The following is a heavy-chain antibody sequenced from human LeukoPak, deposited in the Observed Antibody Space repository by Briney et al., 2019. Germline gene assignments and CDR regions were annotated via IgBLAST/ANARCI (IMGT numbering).Heavy chain of an antibody. D-gene: IGHD2-2*01. Sequence: GGSLRLSCSASGFTLSSYGMHCVRQAPGKGLEWVALILYDGSNKYYADSVKGRFTISRDNSKNKLYLQMNSLRAEDTAVYYCCIVLVGNGTEALYIWGQGTMVTVSS. CDR2: ILYDGSNK. J-gene: IGHJ3*02. CDR1: GFTLSSYG. CDR3: CIVLVGNGTEALYI. V-gene: IGHV3-30*03.